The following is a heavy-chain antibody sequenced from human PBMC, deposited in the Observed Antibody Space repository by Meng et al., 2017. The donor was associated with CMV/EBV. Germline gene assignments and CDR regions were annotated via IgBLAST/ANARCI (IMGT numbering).Heavy chain of an antibody. D-gene: IGHD5-12*01. CDR3: ANRYSGYEDVWYFDY. J-gene: IGHJ4*02. V-gene: IGHV3-30*02. CDR1: GFTLSSYC. CDR2: IRDDGSNT. Sequence: GESLKISCTMSGFTLSSYCMHWVRQAPGKGLEWVAFIRDDGSNTYHADSLKGRFTISRDNSKNTLYLQMNRLRTEDTAGYYCANRYSGYEDVWYFDYWGQGTLVTVSS.